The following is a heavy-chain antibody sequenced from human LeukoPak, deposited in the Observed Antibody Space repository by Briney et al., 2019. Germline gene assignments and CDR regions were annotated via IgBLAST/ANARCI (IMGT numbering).Heavy chain of an antibody. Sequence: GGPLRLSCTASGFTFSSYSMNWVRQAPGKGLEWVSYISTSSSTIYNADSVKGRFTISRDDAKNSLYLQMNSLRVEDTAVYYCARDPPSGGFDSWGQGTLVTVSS. J-gene: IGHJ4*02. CDR1: GFTFSSYS. CDR2: ISTSSSTI. D-gene: IGHD3-16*01. V-gene: IGHV3-48*01. CDR3: ARDPPSGGFDS.